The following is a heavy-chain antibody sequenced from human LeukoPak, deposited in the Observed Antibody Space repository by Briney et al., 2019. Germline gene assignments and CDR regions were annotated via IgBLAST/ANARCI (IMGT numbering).Heavy chain of an antibody. Sequence: PGGSLRLSCTGSGFTFNDYYMSWVRQAPGKGLEWVANIKYDGGEIYYVDSVKGRFTISRDNAKNSLYLQMNSLRAEDAAVYYCARDKPRGSYLGSIFDSWGQGTLVTVSS. J-gene: IGHJ4*02. CDR1: GFTFNDYY. D-gene: IGHD3-16*01. V-gene: IGHV3-7*01. CDR3: ARDKPRGSYLGSIFDS. CDR2: IKYDGGEI.